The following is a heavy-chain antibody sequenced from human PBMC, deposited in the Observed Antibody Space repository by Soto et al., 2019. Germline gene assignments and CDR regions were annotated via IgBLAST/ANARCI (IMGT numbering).Heavy chain of an antibody. V-gene: IGHV4-39*01. CDR2: MSHSGGT. CDR1: GGFVSSGSYY. CDR3: ARQMRGPIPHFGWLSPVAS. Sequence: SETLSLTCAVYGGFVSSGSYYWSWIRQPPGKGLEWIGEMSHSGGTLYNPPLKSRLTMSLDASKNQFSLKLTSVTAADAAVYFCARQMRGPIPHFGWLSPVASWGQGTLVTVSS. D-gene: IGHD3-9*01. J-gene: IGHJ5*02.